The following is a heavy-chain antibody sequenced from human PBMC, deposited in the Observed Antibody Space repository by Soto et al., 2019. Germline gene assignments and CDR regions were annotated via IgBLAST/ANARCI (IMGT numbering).Heavy chain of an antibody. CDR2: INGEATDT. CDR3: ARDSVADLNG. J-gene: IGHJ4*02. D-gene: IGHD6-19*01. Sequence: GGSLRLSCVASGCTFSRYWMHWVRQAPGKGLVWVARINGEATDTAYADSVKGRFTISRDNAKNTVYLQMNSLRAEDTAVYYCARDSVADLNGWGQGTLVTVSS. CDR1: GCTFSRYW. V-gene: IGHV3-74*01.